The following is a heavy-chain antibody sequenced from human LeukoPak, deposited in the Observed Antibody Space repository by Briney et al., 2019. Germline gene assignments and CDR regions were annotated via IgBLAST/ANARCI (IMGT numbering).Heavy chain of an antibody. Sequence: GGSLRLSCAAAGFTFSSYWMSWVRQAPGKGLEWVANIKQDGSEKYYVDSVKGRFTISRDNAKNSLYMQMNSLRAEDTGVYYCASGPRSSDYYYYGMDVWGQGTTVTVSS. V-gene: IGHV3-7*01. J-gene: IGHJ6*02. CDR3: ASGPRSSDYYYYGMDV. D-gene: IGHD6-6*01. CDR2: IKQDGSEK. CDR1: GFTFSSYW.